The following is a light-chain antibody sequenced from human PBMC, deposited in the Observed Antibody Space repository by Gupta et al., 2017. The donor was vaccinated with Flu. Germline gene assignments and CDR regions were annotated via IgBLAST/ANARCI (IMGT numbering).Light chain of an antibody. CDR1: RSDVGVYIY. J-gene: IGLJ3*02. CDR3: NSNRTTNL. V-gene: IGLV2-11*01. CDR2: DIT. Sequence: QSALTQPRSASGSPGQSLALSCTGTRSDVGVYIYVSWYPQHPRQAPTLIIYDITQRPSGVPGRFAGSKSSAAASMTISGLEAEDEDYYRCNSNRTTNLFGGGTKLTVL.